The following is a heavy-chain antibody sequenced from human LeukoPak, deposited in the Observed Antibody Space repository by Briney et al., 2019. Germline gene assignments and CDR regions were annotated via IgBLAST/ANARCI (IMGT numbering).Heavy chain of an antibody. V-gene: IGHV3-15*01. D-gene: IGHD4-23*01. J-gene: IGHJ6*02. CDR1: GFTFSNAW. Sequence: PGGSLRLSCAASGFTFSNAWMSWVRQAPGKGLEWVGRIKSKTDGGTTDYATPVKGRFTISRDDSKNTLYLQMNSLKTEDTAVYYCTTGPHGGPNYYYYGMDVWGQGTTVTVSS. CDR3: TTGPHGGPNYYYYGMDV. CDR2: IKSKTDGGTT.